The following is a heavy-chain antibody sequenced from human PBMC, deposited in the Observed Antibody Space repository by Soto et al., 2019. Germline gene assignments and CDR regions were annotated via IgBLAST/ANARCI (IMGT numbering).Heavy chain of an antibody. Sequence: QVQLVQSGAEMKKPGSSVKVSCQSSGGTFNTYAMNWVRQAPGQGPEWMGDISPMFGAANYAPKFQGRVTMTADESTGTSYMQLSSLTSEDPALYFCAREVQVHTPAFVYWGQGTRVTVSS. J-gene: IGHJ4*02. D-gene: IGHD3-10*01. CDR2: ISPMFGAA. V-gene: IGHV1-69*19. CDR3: AREVQVHTPAFVY. CDR1: GGTFNTYA.